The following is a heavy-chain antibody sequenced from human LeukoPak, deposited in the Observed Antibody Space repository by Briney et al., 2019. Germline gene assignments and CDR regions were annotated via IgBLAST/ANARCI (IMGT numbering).Heavy chain of an antibody. J-gene: IGHJ4*02. V-gene: IGHV3-23*01. D-gene: IGHD6-19*01. CDR3: ARRSGIAVAGAFDY. CDR1: GFTFSNYA. Sequence: GGSLRLSCAASGFTFSNYAMRWVRQAPGKGLEWVSGISGSGDSTYYADSVKGRFTISRDNSKNTLYLQMNSLRAEDTAVYYCARRSGIAVAGAFDYWGQGTLVTVPS. CDR2: ISGSGDST.